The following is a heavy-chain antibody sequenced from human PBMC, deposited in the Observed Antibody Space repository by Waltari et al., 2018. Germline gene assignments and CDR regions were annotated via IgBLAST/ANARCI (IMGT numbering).Heavy chain of an antibody. CDR1: GDSMSSTYW. CDR3: ARDHGRGLYLDS. CDR2: IRGSGRT. V-gene: IGHV4-4*02. D-gene: IGHD2-15*01. J-gene: IGHJ4*02. Sequence: QLQLQQSGPGLVKPSESLSLTCAVSGDSMSSTYWWSWVRQPPGKGLEWIGQIRGSGRTNYTPSIDSRVTISIDTSNNHLSLKVASVTAADTAVYYCARDHGRGLYLDSWGQGTLVTVSP.